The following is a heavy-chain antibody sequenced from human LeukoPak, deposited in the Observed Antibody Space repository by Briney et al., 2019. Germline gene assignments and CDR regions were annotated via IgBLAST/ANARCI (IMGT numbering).Heavy chain of an antibody. CDR3: ARTSNYDYVWGSYRLDY. CDR1: GGSISSSSYY. Sequence: SETLSLTCTVSGGSISSSSYYWGWIRQPPGKGLEWIGEINHSGSTNYNPSLKSRVTISVDTSKNQFSLKLSSVTAADTAVYYCARTSNYDYVWGSYRLDYWGQGTLVTVSS. V-gene: IGHV4-39*07. J-gene: IGHJ4*02. D-gene: IGHD3-16*02. CDR2: INHSGST.